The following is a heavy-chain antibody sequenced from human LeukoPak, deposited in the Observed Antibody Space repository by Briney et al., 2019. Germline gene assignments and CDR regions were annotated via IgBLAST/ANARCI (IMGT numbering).Heavy chain of an antibody. V-gene: IGHV3-48*03. CDR1: GFTFSSFE. J-gene: IGHJ4*02. CDR3: ARGFIFDY. CDR2: ISSSGGTI. Sequence: GGSLRLSCAASGFTFSSFEFNWVRQAPGKGLEWVSYISSSGGTIYYADSVKGRFTISRDNAKNSLYLQMNSLRAEDTAVYYCARGFIFDYWGQGTLVTVSS.